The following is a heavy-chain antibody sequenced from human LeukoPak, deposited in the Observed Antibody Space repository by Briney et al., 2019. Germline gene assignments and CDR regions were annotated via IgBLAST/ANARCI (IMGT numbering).Heavy chain of an antibody. CDR2: IYHSGST. Sequence: LETLSLTCAVSGGSISSSNWWSWVRQPPGKGLEWIGEIYHSGSTNYNPSLKSRVTISVDKSKNQFSLKLSSVTAADTAVYYCARGGNMVRGVTFDYWGQGTLVTVSS. D-gene: IGHD3-10*01. J-gene: IGHJ4*02. CDR3: ARGGNMVRGVTFDY. V-gene: IGHV4-4*02. CDR1: GGSISSSNW.